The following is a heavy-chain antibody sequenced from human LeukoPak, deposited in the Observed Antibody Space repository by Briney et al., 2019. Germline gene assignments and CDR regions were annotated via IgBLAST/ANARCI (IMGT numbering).Heavy chain of an antibody. V-gene: IGHV3-48*04. D-gene: IGHD5-18*01. CDR1: GFTFSSYS. Sequence: YPGGSLRPSCAASGFTFSSYSMNWVRQAPGKGLEWVSYISSSSSTIHFADSVKGRFTISRDNAKNSLYLQMNSLRAEDTAVYYCARERLDTQAFDIWGQGTMVTVSS. J-gene: IGHJ3*02. CDR2: ISSSSSTI. CDR3: ARERLDTQAFDI.